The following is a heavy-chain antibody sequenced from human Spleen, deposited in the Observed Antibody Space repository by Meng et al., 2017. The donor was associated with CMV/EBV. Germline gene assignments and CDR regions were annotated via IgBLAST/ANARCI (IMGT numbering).Heavy chain of an antibody. CDR3: ARDFHLTIFGVVIKGGWFDP. D-gene: IGHD3-3*01. V-gene: IGHV4-34*01. CDR1: GGSFSGYY. CDR2: INHSGST. J-gene: IGHJ5*02. Sequence: GSLRLSCAVYGGSFSGYYWSWIRQPPGKGLEWIGEINHSGSTNYNPSLKSRVTISVDTSKNQFSLKLSSVTAADTAVYYCARDFHLTIFGVVIKGGWFDPWGQGTLVTVSS.